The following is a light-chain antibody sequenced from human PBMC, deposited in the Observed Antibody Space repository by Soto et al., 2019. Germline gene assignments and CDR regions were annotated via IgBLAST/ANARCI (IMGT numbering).Light chain of an antibody. CDR1: QSINRY. CDR2: AAS. Sequence: DIQMTHSPSSLSASVGARVTITCRSSQSINRYIHWYQQKPGKAPNXLINAASGLQSGVPSRFSGGASGTDVTINITNLQPEDGETYYGQQTYSTPFTFGPGTKVDIK. J-gene: IGKJ3*01. V-gene: IGKV1-39*01. CDR3: QQTYSTPFT.